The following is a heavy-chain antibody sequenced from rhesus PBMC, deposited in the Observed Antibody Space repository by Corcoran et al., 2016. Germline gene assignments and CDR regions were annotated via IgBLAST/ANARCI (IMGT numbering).Heavy chain of an antibody. CDR3: ARGTYYFDY. Sequence: EVQLVESGGGLVQPGGSLRLSCAASGFTFIDHYMDWVRRAPGKGLEGGSSISDSSSCTYYPDSVKGRFTISRDNAKNTLYLQMNSPRAEDTAVYYCARGTYYFDYWGQGVLVTVSS. CDR2: ISDSSSCT. J-gene: IGHJ4*01. V-gene: IGHV3-37*01. CDR1: GFTFIDHY.